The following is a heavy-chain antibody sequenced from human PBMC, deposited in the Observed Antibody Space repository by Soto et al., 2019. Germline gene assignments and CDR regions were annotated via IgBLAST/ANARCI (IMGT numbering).Heavy chain of an antibody. J-gene: IGHJ4*02. V-gene: IGHV3-30-3*01. Sequence: GGSLRLSCAASGFTFSSYAMHWVRQAPGKGLEWVAVISYDGSNKYYADSVKGRFTISRDNSKNTLYLQMNSLRAEDTAVYYCARDSGGWYSGLVMYYFDYWGQGTLVTVSS. CDR2: ISYDGSNK. D-gene: IGHD6-19*01. CDR3: ARDSGGWYSGLVMYYFDY. CDR1: GFTFSSYA.